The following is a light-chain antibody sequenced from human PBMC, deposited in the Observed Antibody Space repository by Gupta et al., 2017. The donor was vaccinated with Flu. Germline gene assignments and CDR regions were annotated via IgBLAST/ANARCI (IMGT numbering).Light chain of an antibody. CDR1: QSVSSY. CDR2: EAS. Sequence: EIVLTQSPATLSLSPGERATLSCRASQSVSSYLAWYQQKRGQAPRLLIYEASNRATGIPASLSGSGSGTDFTLTISSLEPEDFAVYYCQQRSNWPPLTCGGGTKVEIK. CDR3: QQRSNWPPLT. J-gene: IGKJ4*01. V-gene: IGKV3-11*01.